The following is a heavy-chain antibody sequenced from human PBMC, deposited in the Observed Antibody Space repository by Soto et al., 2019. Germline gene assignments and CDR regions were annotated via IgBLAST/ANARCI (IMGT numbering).Heavy chain of an antibody. CDR3: AGEYCNSTGCYLGDY. D-gene: IGHD2-2*01. CDR2: ITSTSSYI. V-gene: IGHV3-21*01. CDR1: GFTFSSYS. J-gene: IGHJ4*02. Sequence: EVQLVESGGGLVKPGGSLRLSCAASGFTFSSYSMNWVRQAPGKGLEWVSSITSTSSYIYYADSVKGRFTISRDNAKNSLYLQMDSLRAEDTAVYYCAGEYCNSTGCYLGDYWGQGTLVTVSS.